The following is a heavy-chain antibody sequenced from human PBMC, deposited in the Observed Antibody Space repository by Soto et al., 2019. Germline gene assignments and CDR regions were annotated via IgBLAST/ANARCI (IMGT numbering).Heavy chain of an antibody. D-gene: IGHD4-17*01. CDR2: IIPFFGTA. J-gene: IGHJ4*02. Sequence: SVKVSCKASGGAFNTFGFSWVRQAPGQGLEWMGGIIPFFGTANYAQKFQDRVTITADESTSTVYMDLRSLRSEDTAKYYCARSPPMDSGDKYFYDFWGQGALVTVSS. V-gene: IGHV1-69*13. CDR1: GGAFNTFG. CDR3: ARSPPMDSGDKYFYDF.